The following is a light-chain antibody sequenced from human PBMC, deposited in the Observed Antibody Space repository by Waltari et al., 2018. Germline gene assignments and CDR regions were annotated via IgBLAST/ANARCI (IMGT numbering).Light chain of an antibody. CDR3: SSYTSSSTWV. CDR1: SSDLGGYTY. Sequence: QSALTQPASVSGSPGQSSTTPRPGTSSDLGGYTYALWYQQHPGKAPKLMIYDVSNRPSGVSNRFSGSKSDNTASLTISGLQAEDEADYYCSSYTSSSTWVFGGGTKLTVL. V-gene: IGLV2-14*03. CDR2: DVS. J-gene: IGLJ3*02.